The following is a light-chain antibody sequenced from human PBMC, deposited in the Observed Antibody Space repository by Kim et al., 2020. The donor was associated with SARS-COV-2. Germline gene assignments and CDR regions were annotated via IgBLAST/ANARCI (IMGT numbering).Light chain of an antibody. J-gene: IGKJ2*01. CDR2: GAS. Sequence: LSPGERATLTCRASQSVSSSYLAWYQQKPGQAPRLLIYGASSRATGIPDRFSGSGSGTDFTLTISRLEPEDFAVYYCQQYGSSPYTFGQGTKLEI. V-gene: IGKV3-20*01. CDR1: QSVSSSY. CDR3: QQYGSSPYT.